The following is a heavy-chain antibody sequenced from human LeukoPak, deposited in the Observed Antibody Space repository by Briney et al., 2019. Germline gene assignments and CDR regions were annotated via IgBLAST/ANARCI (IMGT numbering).Heavy chain of an antibody. CDR2: ISGSGGST. CDR1: GFTFSSYA. D-gene: IGHD6-6*01. J-gene: IGHJ3*02. CDR3: AKLQYSSFDAFDI. Sequence: GKSLRLSCAASGFTFSSYAMSWVRQAPGKGLEWVSAISGSGGSTYYADSVKGRFTISRDNSKNTLYLQMNSLRAEDTAVYYCAKLQYSSFDAFDIWGQGTMVTVSS. V-gene: IGHV3-23*01.